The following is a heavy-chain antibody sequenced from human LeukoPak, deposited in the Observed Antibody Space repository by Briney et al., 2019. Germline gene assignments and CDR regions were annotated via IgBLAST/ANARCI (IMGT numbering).Heavy chain of an antibody. J-gene: IGHJ4*02. Sequence: EASVKVSCKASGYTFTSYAMHWVRQAPGQRLEWMGWINAGNGNTKYSQKFQGRVTITTDESTSTAYMELSSLRSEDTAVYYCTSSKTGYSGYDDYWGQGTLVTVSS. D-gene: IGHD5-12*01. V-gene: IGHV1-3*01. CDR1: GYTFTSYA. CDR2: INAGNGNT. CDR3: TSSKTGYSGYDDY.